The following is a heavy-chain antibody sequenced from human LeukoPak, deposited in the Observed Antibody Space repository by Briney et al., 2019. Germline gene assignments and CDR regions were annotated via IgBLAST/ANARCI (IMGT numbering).Heavy chain of an antibody. J-gene: IGHJ4*02. V-gene: IGHV3-74*01. CDR1: GFTFSSYW. D-gene: IGHD2-2*01. CDR3: ARGREDTTVVVPAAIPNY. Sequence: GGSLRLSCAASGFTFSSYWMHWVRQAPGKGLVWVSRINSDGSSTSYADSVKGRFTISRDNAKNTLYLQMNSLRAEDTAVYYCARGREDTTVVVPAAIPNYWGQGTLVTVSS. CDR2: INSDGSST.